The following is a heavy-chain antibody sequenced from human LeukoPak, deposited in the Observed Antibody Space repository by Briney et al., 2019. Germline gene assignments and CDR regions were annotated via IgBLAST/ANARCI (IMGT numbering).Heavy chain of an antibody. CDR3: ARARIAVAGRFAVAYYFDY. V-gene: IGHV3-74*01. J-gene: IGHJ4*02. CDR2: INSDGSST. Sequence: GGSLRPSCAASGFTFSSYWMHWVRQAPGKGLVWVSRINSDGSSTSYADSVKGRFTISRDNAKNTLYLQMNSLRAEDTAVYYCARARIAVAGRFAVAYYFDYWGQGTLVTVSS. CDR1: GFTFSSYW. D-gene: IGHD6-19*01.